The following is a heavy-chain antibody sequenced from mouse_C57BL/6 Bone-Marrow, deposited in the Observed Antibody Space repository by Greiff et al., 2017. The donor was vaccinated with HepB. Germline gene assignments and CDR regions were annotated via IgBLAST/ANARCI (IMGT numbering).Heavy chain of an antibody. J-gene: IGHJ3*01. CDR2: IDPEDGET. V-gene: IGHV14-2*01. CDR1: GFNIKDYY. D-gene: IGHD1-1*01. CDR3: ARGNYYTWFAY. Sequence: EVKLQESGAELVKPGASVKLSCTASGFNIKDYYMHWVKQRTEQGLEWIGRIDPEDGETKYAPKFQGKATIPANTSSNTAYLQLSSLTSEDTAVYYCARGNYYTWFAYWGQGTLVTVSA.